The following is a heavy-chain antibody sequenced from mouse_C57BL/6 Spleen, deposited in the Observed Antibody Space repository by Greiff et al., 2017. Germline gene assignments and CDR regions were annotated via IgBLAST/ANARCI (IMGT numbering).Heavy chain of an antibody. J-gene: IGHJ2*01. Sequence: QVQLQQSGAELVRPGASVTLSCKASGYTFTDYEMHWVKQTPVHGLEWIGAIDPETGGTAYNQKFKGQAILTADKSSSTAYMELRSLTSEDAAVYYCTRDDDYGVGCWGQGTTLTVSS. V-gene: IGHV1-15*01. CDR3: TRDDDYGVGC. D-gene: IGHD2-4*01. CDR2: IDPETGGT. CDR1: GYTFTDYE.